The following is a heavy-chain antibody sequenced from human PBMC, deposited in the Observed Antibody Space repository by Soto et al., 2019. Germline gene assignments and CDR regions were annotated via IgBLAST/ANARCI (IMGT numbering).Heavy chain of an antibody. J-gene: IGHJ3*02. CDR1: GFTVSSNF. V-gene: IGHV3-66*01. Sequence: ESGGGLVQSGGSLRLSCAASGFTVSSNFMSWVRQAPGKGLEWVSVIYNDGSTYYADSVKGRLTISRDNSRNTLYLQMNGLRAEDTAVYYCARDRDRRAFDIWGQGTMVTVSS. CDR2: IYNDGST. CDR3: ARDRDRRAFDI. D-gene: IGHD3-22*01.